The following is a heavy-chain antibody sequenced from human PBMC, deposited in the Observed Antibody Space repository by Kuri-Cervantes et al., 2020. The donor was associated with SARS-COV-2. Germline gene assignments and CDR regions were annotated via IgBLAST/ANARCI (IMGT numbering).Heavy chain of an antibody. J-gene: IGHJ4*02. CDR3: AREAWFGELLGLFDY. CDR2: INHSGST. Sequence: GSLRLSCAVYGGSFSGYYWSWIRQPPGKGLEWIGEINHSGSTNYNPSLKSRVTISVDTSKNQFSLKLSSVTAADTAVYYCAREAWFGELLGLFDYWGQGTLVTVSS. V-gene: IGHV4-34*01. CDR1: GGSFSGYY. D-gene: IGHD3-10*01.